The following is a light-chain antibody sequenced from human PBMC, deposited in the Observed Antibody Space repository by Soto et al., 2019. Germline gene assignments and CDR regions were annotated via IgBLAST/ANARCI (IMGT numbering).Light chain of an antibody. Sequence: EIILTQSPASLSVSPGERATLSCRASQSVNNNLAWYQQKRGQAPRLLIYGASSRATGIPDRFSGSGSGTDFTLTISRLEPEDFAVYYCQQYGSSPSITFGQGTRLEIK. CDR2: GAS. CDR1: QSVNNN. J-gene: IGKJ5*01. V-gene: IGKV3-20*01. CDR3: QQYGSSPSIT.